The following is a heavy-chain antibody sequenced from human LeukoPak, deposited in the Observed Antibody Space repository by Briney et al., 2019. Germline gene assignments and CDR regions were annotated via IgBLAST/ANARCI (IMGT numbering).Heavy chain of an antibody. J-gene: IGHJ4*02. CDR2: ISSGGSTI. D-gene: IGHD3-10*01. V-gene: IGHV3-11*01. CDR1: GFTFSDYY. Sequence: GGSLRLSCAASGFTFSDYYMNWIRQAPGKGLEWVSYISSGGSTISYADSVKGRFTISRDNAKNSLYLQMNSLRVEDTAVYYCARVGGHWGQGTLVTVSS. CDR3: ARVGGH.